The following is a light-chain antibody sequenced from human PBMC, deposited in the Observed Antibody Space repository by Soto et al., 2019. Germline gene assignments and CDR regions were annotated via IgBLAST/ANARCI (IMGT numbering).Light chain of an antibody. CDR3: QQRYNLPRT. V-gene: IGKV3-11*01. CDR1: QSVSSS. J-gene: IGKJ1*01. CDR2: DVS. Sequence: EIVLTQSPATLSLSPGERATLSCRASQSVSSSLAWYQQKPGQSPRLLIYDVSNRSTGIPARFSGSGSGADFTLTSSSLEPDDFAVYYCQQRYNLPRTFGQGTKVEIK.